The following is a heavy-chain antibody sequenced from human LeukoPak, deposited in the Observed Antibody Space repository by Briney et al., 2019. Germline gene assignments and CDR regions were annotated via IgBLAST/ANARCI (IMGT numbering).Heavy chain of an antibody. J-gene: IGHJ3*02. Sequence: GGSLRLSCAASGFTFRTDWMSWVRQAPGKGLEWVANIKEDESEKYYVDSVKGRFTISRDNAKNSLYLQMNTLRVEDTAVYYCARLRAFDIWGQGTMVTVSS. CDR1: GFTFRTDW. V-gene: IGHV3-7*01. CDR3: ARLRAFDI. CDR2: IKEDESEK.